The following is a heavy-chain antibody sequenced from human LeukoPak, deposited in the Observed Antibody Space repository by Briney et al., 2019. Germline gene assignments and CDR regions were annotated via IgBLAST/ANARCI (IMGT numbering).Heavy chain of an antibody. J-gene: IGHJ4*02. CDR2: ISTDARTI. D-gene: IGHD6-13*01. CDR1: GFTFSTNW. CDR3: VRGQATAWGLDY. Sequence: GSLRLSCAASGFTFSTNWMHWVRQAPGKGLVWVSHISTDARTITYADFVKGRFTISRDNAKNTLYLQMNSLRAEDTALYYCVRGQATAWGLDYWGQGTLVTVSS. V-gene: IGHV3-74*01.